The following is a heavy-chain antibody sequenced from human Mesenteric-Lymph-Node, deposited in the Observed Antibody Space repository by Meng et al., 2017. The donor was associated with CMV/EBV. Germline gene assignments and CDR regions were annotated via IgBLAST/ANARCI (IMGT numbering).Heavy chain of an antibody. CDR2: IFYTGST. V-gene: IGHV4-59*01. CDR3: ARTDYYSSYGMDV. Sequence: SETLSLTCTVSGDSLRNYYWSWIRQPPGGGLEWIGFIFYTGSTSYNPSLESRVTTSVGTSKSLFSLTVTSVTAADTAIYYCARTDYYSSYGMDVWGQGTPVTVSS. CDR1: GDSLRNYY. J-gene: IGHJ6*02.